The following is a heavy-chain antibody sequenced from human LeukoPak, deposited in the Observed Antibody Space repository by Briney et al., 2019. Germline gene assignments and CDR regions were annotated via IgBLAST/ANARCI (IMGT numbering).Heavy chain of an antibody. CDR1: GFTFSSYW. J-gene: IGHJ6*02. D-gene: IGHD3-10*01. CDR3: ARERFGDMEGYGMDV. CDR2: IKQDGSEK. Sequence: GGSLRLSCAASGFTFSSYWMSWVRQAPGKGLEWVANIKQDGSEKYYVDSVKGRFTISRDNAKNSLYLQMNSLRAEDTAVYYCARERFGDMEGYGMDVWGQGTTVTVSS. V-gene: IGHV3-7*01.